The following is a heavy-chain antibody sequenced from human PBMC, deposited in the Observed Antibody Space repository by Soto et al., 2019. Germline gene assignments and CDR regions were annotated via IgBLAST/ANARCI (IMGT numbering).Heavy chain of an antibody. CDR3: ARSGHIFEGVV. D-gene: IGHD3-16*01. Sequence: QLQLQESGPGLLRPSETLSLTCTVSGASMTNYYGSWIRQSPRKGLEHIGYVYYSGSTYYSPSLESRATISIDTANNQFSLTLSSLNAADTAIYYCARSGHIFEGVVWGQGILVTVSS. CDR1: GASMTNYY. CDR2: VYYSGST. J-gene: IGHJ4*02. V-gene: IGHV4-59*01.